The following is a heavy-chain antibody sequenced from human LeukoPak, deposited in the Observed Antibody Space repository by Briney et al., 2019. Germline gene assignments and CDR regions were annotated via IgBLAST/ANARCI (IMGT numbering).Heavy chain of an antibody. CDR3: AKTRGSGSHTQYHFDK. D-gene: IGHD1-26*01. V-gene: IGHV3-23*05. J-gene: IGHJ4*02. CDR2: ILRSGSP. Sequence: GGSLRLSCKVSGLTFENFAMTWVRQAPGKGLEWVSTILRSGSPYYADSVKGRFTISRDNYKDTVYLQMNSLRVEDTALYYCAKTRGSGSHTQYHFDKWGQGTLVTVSS. CDR1: GLTFENFA.